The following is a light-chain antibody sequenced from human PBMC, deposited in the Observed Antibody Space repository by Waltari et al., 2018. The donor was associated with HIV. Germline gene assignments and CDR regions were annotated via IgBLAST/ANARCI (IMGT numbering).Light chain of an antibody. Sequence: EIVLTQSPGTLSLSPGERVALSCRASQSIATSYLAWYQQKPGQAPRLLIYGASSRATGIPDRFSGSGSGTDFTLTISRLEPEDFVVYYCQQYDSLPLTFGGGTRVEIK. CDR3: QQYDSLPLT. CDR2: GAS. V-gene: IGKV3-20*01. CDR1: QSIATSY. J-gene: IGKJ4*01.